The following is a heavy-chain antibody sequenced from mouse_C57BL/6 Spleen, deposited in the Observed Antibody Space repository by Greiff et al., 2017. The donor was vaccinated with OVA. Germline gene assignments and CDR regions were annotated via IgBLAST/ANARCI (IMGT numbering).Heavy chain of an antibody. CDR1: GYTFTDYY. CDR3: ARGDGSSYGWYFDV. V-gene: IGHV1-76*01. J-gene: IGHJ1*03. CDR2: IYPGSGNT. Sequence: VQLQQSGAELVRPGASVKLSCKASGYTFTDYYINWVKQRPGQGLEWIARIYPGSGNTYYNEKFKGKATLTAEKSSSTAYMQLSSLTSEDSAVYFCARGDGSSYGWYFDVWGTGTTVTVSS. D-gene: IGHD1-1*01.